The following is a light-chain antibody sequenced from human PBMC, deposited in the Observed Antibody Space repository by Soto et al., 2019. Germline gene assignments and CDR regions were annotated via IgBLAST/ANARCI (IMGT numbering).Light chain of an antibody. CDR1: QSISTW. Sequence: DIHMTQSPSTLSASVGDGVTITCRASQSISTWLAWYQQKPGKAPKLLIYDASTLESGVPSRFSGSGSGTEFTLTISSLQPDDFATYYCQQYSIYWNTFGQGTKLEIK. CDR3: QQYSIYWNT. V-gene: IGKV1-5*01. CDR2: DAS. J-gene: IGKJ2*01.